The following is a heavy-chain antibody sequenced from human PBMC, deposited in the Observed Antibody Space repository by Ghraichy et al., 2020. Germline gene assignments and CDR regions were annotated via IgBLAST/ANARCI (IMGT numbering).Heavy chain of an antibody. CDR3: VRDLLGDEYEY. V-gene: IGHV3-7*03. Sequence: GESLRLSCAASGFTVRNHWMYWVRQAPGKGLEWVASIKQDGSEIHYVGSVKGRFTISRDNVKRSLFLQMNSLRGEDTAVYYCVRDLLGDEYEYWGQGTLVTVSS. CDR2: IKQDGSEI. D-gene: IGHD2/OR15-2a*01. CDR1: GFTVRNHW. J-gene: IGHJ4*02.